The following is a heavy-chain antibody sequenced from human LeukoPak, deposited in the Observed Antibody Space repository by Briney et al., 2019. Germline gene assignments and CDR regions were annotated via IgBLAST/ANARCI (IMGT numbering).Heavy chain of an antibody. CDR3: ARLHMVRGVIGYYYYYMDV. Sequence: GGSLRLSCAASGFTFSDYYMSWIRQAPGKGLEWVSYISSSGSTIYYADSVKGRFTISRDNAKNSLYLQMNSLRAEDTAVYYCARLHMVRGVIGYYYYYMDVWGKGTTVTISS. CDR2: ISSSGSTI. V-gene: IGHV3-11*01. CDR1: GFTFSDYY. J-gene: IGHJ6*03. D-gene: IGHD3-10*01.